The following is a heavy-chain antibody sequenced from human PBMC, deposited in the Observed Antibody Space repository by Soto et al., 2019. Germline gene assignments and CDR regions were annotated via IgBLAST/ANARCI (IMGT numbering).Heavy chain of an antibody. CDR3: GRGGFSTNWRFDY. CDR2: IWFDGATK. CDR1: GFTFSAYA. J-gene: IGHJ4*02. Sequence: QVQLVESGGGVVQPGRSLRLSCAASGFTFSAYAMHWVRQAPGKGLEWVASIWFDGATKYYADSVKGRFTISRDNSKNTVYLQMNSLRADDSALYHCGRGGFSTNWRFDYWGQGTLVAVSS. D-gene: IGHD6-13*01. V-gene: IGHV3-33*01.